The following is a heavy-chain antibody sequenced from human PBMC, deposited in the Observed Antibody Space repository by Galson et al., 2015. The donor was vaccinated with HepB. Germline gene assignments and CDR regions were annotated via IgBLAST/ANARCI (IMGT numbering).Heavy chain of an antibody. J-gene: IGHJ6*03. Sequence: ETLSLTCSVSGGSISNYYWSWIRQPPGKGLEWIGYIYYSGSTSYNPSLKSRVTISVDTSKNQFSLKLNSVTAADTAVYYCARAPLYYYMDVWGKGTTVTVSS. CDR2: IYYSGST. CDR3: ARAPLYYYMDV. V-gene: IGHV4-59*01. CDR1: GGSISNYY.